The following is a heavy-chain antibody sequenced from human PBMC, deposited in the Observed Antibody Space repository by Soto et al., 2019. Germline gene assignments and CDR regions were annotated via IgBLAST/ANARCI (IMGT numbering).Heavy chain of an antibody. J-gene: IGHJ6*02. Sequence: SETLSLTCTVSGGSISSGGYYWSWIRQHPGKGLEWIGYIYYSGSAYYNPSLKSRVTISVDTSKNQFSLKLSSVTAADTAVYYCARDGGRXIGRKSNYGMXVWGQGTTVXVSS. D-gene: IGHD2-15*01. V-gene: IGHV4-31*03. CDR2: IYYSGSA. CDR1: GGSISSGGYY. CDR3: ARDGGRXIGRKSNYGMXV.